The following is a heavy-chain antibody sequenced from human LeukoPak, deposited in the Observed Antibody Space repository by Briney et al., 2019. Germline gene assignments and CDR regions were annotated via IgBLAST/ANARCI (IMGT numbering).Heavy chain of an antibody. CDR2: ISGSGGST. V-gene: IGHV3-23*01. CDR3: AKAQGSGSHYGMDV. CDR1: GFTFSSYA. Sequence: PGGSLRLSCAASGFTFSSYAMSWVRQAPGKGLEWVSAISGSGGSTYYADSVKGRFTISRDNSKNTLYLQMNSLRAEDTAVYYCAKAQGSGSHYGMDVWGQGTTVTVSS. J-gene: IGHJ6*02. D-gene: IGHD3-10*01.